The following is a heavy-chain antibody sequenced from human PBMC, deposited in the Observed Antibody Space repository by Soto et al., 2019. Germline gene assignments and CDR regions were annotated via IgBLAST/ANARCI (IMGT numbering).Heavy chain of an antibody. J-gene: IGHJ4*02. CDR1: GGSISSSSYY. CDR2: IYYSGST. V-gene: IGHV4-39*01. Sequence: SETLSLTCTVSGGSISSSSYYWGWIRQPPGKGLEWIGSIYYSGSTYYNPSLKSRVTISVDTSKNQFSLKLSSVTAADTAVYYRASVRRYIWGSYRRPHFDYWGQGTLVTVSS. D-gene: IGHD3-16*02. CDR3: ASVRRYIWGSYRRPHFDY.